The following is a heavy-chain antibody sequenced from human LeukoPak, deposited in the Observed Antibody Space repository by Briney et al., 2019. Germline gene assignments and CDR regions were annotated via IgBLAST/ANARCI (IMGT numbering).Heavy chain of an antibody. V-gene: IGHV3-49*04. CDR1: GFTVRSNY. D-gene: IGHD2-8*02. J-gene: IGHJ6*03. CDR2: IRSNTYGGTP. Sequence: AGGPLRLSCAASGFTVRSNYMRWVRQAPGKGLEWVGFIRSNTYGGTPEYAASVKGSFTISRDDPKSVAYLQMNNLKTEDTGVYYCTKVSGYWSPEDYYMDIWGKGTTVTVSS. CDR3: TKVSGYWSPEDYYMDI.